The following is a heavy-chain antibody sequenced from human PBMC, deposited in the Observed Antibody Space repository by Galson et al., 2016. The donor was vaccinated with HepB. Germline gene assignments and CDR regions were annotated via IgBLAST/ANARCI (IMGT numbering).Heavy chain of an antibody. V-gene: IGHV4-61*08. J-gene: IGHJ3*02. D-gene: IGHD3-9*01. Sequence: SETLSLTCSVSGVSVDSGAYYWIWIRQSPGKGLEWIGYIYYSGTLNYNPSLNSGVSISLDTSKNQFSLNLSSVTAADTAVYYCARETEFRRITIVGDAFDIWGQGKTVIVSS. CDR2: IYYSGTL. CDR3: ARETEFRRITIVGDAFDI. CDR1: GVSVDSGAYY.